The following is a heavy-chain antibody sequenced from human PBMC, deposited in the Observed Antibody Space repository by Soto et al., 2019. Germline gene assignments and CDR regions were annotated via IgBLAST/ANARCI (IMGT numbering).Heavy chain of an antibody. D-gene: IGHD2-15*01. V-gene: IGHV3-30-3*01. Sequence: QVQLVESGGGVVQPGRSLRLSCAASGFTFSSYAMHWVRQAPGKGLEWVAVISYDGSNKYYADSVKGRFTISRDNSKNTLYLQMNSLRAEDTAVYYCAREGVAWGLGTLVTVSS. J-gene: IGHJ5*02. CDR1: GFTFSSYA. CDR3: AREGVA. CDR2: ISYDGSNK.